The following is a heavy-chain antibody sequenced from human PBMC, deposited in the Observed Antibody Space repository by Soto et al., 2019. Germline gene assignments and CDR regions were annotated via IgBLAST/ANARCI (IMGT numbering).Heavy chain of an antibody. CDR2: IYHSGST. CDR3: ARIGGYYYDSSGFLFDP. D-gene: IGHD3-22*01. V-gene: IGHV4-30-2*01. J-gene: IGHJ5*02. Sequence: SETLSLTCAVSGGSISSGGYSWSWIRQPPGKGLEWIGYIYHSGSTYYNPSLKSRVTISVDRSKNQFSLKLSSVTAADTAVYYCARIGGYYYDSSGFLFDPWGQGTLVTVS. CDR1: GGSISSGGYS.